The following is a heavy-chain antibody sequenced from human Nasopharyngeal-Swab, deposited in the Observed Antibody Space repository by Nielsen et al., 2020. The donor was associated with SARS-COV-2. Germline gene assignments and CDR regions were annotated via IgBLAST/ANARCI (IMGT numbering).Heavy chain of an antibody. CDR3: ARPSYSSGWSSWYYYYGMDV. D-gene: IGHD6-19*01. CDR2: IYYSGRT. V-gene: IGHV4-39*01. J-gene: IGHJ6*02. Sequence: SETLSLTCTVSGGSICSSSYYWGWIRQPPGKGLEWIGSIYYSGRTYYNPSLKSRVTISVDTSKNHFFLKLSSVTAADTAVYYCARPSYSSGWSSWYYYYGMDVWGQGTTVTVSS. CDR1: GGSICSSSYY.